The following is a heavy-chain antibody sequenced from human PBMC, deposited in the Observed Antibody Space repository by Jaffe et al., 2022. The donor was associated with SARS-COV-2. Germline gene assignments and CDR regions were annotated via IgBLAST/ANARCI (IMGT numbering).Heavy chain of an antibody. CDR3: HTQLGYCSGGSCYRPVSKIAVAGTGAFDI. D-gene: IGHD2-15*01. CDR1: GFTFSSYA. V-gene: IGHV3-23*04. CDR2: ISGSGGST. Sequence: EVQLVESGGGLVQPGGSLRLSCAASGFTFSSYAMSWVRQAPGKGLEWVSAISGSGGSTYYADSVKGRFTISRDNSKNTLYLQMNSLRAEDTAVYYCHTQLGYCSGGSCYRPVSKIAVAGTGAFDIWGQGTMVTVSS. J-gene: IGHJ3*02.